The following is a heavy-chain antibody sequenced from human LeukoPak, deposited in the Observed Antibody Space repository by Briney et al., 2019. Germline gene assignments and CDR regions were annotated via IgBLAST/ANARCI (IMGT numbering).Heavy chain of an antibody. D-gene: IGHD2-15*01. J-gene: IGHJ3*02. V-gene: IGHV1-2*02. CDR2: INPNSGGT. Sequence: ASVKVSCRASGYXFTGYYMHWVRQAPGQGLEWMGWINPNSGGTKYAQKFQGRVTMTRDTSISTAYMELSRLRSDDTAVYYCARATSYLDCSGGSCYRSDAFDIWGQGTMVTVSS. CDR3: ARATSYLDCSGGSCYRSDAFDI. CDR1: GYXFTGYY.